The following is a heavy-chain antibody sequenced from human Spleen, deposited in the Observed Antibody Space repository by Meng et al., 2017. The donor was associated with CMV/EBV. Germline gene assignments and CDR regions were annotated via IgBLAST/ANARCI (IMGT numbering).Heavy chain of an antibody. D-gene: IGHD3-22*01. J-gene: IGHJ4*02. V-gene: IGHV3-13*01. CDR3: ARAMISSPPVDY. Sequence: HWVRQATGKGLEWVSGIGTAGDTNYPGPVKGRFTISRENAKNSLYLQMNSLRAGDTAVYYCARAMISSPPVDYWGQGTLVTVSS. CDR2: IGTAGDT.